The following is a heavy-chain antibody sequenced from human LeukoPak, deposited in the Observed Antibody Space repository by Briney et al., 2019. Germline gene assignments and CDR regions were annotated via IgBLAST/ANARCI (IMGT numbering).Heavy chain of an antibody. CDR2: IYHSGST. V-gene: IGHV4-38-2*02. J-gene: IGHJ6*03. Sequence: PSETLPLTCTVSGYSISSGYYWGWIRQPPGKGLEWIGSIYHSGSTYYNPSLKSRVTISVDTSKNQFSLKLSSVTAADTAVYYCARGSSEKWLLTPYYYYYYMDVWGKGTTVTVSS. CDR1: GYSISSGYY. D-gene: IGHD3-22*01. CDR3: ARGSSEKWLLTPYYYYYYMDV.